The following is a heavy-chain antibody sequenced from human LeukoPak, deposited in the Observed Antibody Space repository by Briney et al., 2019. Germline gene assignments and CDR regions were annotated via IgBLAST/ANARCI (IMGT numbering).Heavy chain of an antibody. CDR2: IIPIFGTA. D-gene: IGHD3-22*01. Sequence: GASVKVSCKASGGTFSSYAISWVRQAPGQGLEWMGGIIPIFGTANYAQKFQGRVTITTDESTSTAYMELSSLRSEDTAVYYCARGRDDSSPDAFDIWGQGTMVTVSS. CDR3: ARGRDDSSPDAFDI. CDR1: GGTFSSYA. J-gene: IGHJ3*02. V-gene: IGHV1-69*05.